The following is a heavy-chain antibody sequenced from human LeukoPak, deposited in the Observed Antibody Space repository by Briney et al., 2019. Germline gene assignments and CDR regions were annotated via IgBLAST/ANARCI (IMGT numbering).Heavy chain of an antibody. CDR3: ARDPPYYYDSSGTLDY. D-gene: IGHD3-22*01. CDR1: GFTFSIYG. V-gene: IGHV3-33*01. CDR2: IWYDGSNK. Sequence: GGSLRLSCAASGFTFSIYGMHWVRQAPGKGLEWVAVIWYDGSNKYYADSVKGRFTISRDNSKNTLYLQMNSLGAEDTAVYYCARDPPYYYDSSGTLDYWGQGTLVTASS. J-gene: IGHJ4*02.